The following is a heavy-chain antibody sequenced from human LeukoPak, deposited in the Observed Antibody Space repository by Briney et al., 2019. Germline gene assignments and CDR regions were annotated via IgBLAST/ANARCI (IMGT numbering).Heavy chain of an antibody. Sequence: GGSLRLSCAASGFTFSSYWMHWVRQAPGKGLEWVAVISYDGSNKYYADSVKGRFTISRDNSKNTLYLQMNSLRAEDTAVYYCARVPAPIAVAATGWFDPWGQGTLVTVSS. V-gene: IGHV3-30*03. CDR2: ISYDGSNK. D-gene: IGHD6-19*01. CDR1: GFTFSSYW. J-gene: IGHJ5*02. CDR3: ARVPAPIAVAATGWFDP.